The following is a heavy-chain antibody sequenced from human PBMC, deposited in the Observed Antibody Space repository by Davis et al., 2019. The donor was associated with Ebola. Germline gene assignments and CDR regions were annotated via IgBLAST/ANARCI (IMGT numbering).Heavy chain of an antibody. Sequence: SVKVSCKASGGTFSSYTISWVRQAPGQGLEWMGRIIPILGIANYAQKFQGRVTITADKSTSTAYMELSSLRSEDTAVYYCAAGWIAVAGPGVADYWGQGTLVTVSS. V-gene: IGHV1-69*02. D-gene: IGHD6-19*01. CDR1: GGTFSSYT. CDR3: AAGWIAVAGPGVADY. CDR2: IIPILGIA. J-gene: IGHJ4*02.